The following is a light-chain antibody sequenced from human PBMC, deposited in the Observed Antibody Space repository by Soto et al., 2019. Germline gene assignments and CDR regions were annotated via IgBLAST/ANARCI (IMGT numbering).Light chain of an antibody. CDR2: GDS. CDR1: SSNIGRGYD. J-gene: IGLJ3*02. CDR3: QTFDSSLTISWV. Sequence: QAVVTQPPSVSGAPGQRVTISCTGSSSNIGRGYDVHWYQQLPGSAPRLLLSGDSNRPSGVPDRFSGSRSGTSASLAITGLQAEDEADYYCQTFDSSLTISWVFGGGTQLTVL. V-gene: IGLV1-40*01.